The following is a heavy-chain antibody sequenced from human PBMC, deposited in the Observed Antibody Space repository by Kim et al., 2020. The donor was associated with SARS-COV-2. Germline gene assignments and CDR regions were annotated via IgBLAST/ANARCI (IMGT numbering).Heavy chain of an antibody. CDR3: ARGDAIFNFYYGMDV. V-gene: IGHV3-48*03. Sequence: AESGRGRFTISRDDAKGSLYLQMNSLRAEDTAVYYCARGDAIFNFYYGMDVWGRGTTVTVSS. J-gene: IGHJ6*02. D-gene: IGHD2-21*01.